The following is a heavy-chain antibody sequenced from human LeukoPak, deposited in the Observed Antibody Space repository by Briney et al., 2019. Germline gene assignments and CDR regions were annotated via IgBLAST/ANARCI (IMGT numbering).Heavy chain of an antibody. J-gene: IGHJ4*02. CDR1: GYTFTGYY. D-gene: IGHD3-10*01. Sequence: ASVKVSCKASGYTFTGYYIHWVRQAPGQGLEWMGWINPNSGGTNYAQKFQGRVTMTRDTSISTAYTELSRLRSDDTAVYYCARNVFYYGSGTQAPYWGQGTLVTVSS. V-gene: IGHV1-2*02. CDR2: INPNSGGT. CDR3: ARNVFYYGSGTQAPY.